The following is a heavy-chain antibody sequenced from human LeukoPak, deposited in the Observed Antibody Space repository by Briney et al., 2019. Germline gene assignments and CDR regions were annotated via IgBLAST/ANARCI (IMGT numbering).Heavy chain of an antibody. CDR1: GFTFSDYY. CDR3: ARDLKRGSYGLFYAFDI. J-gene: IGHJ3*02. Sequence: PGGSLRLSCAASGFTFSDYYMSWIRQAPGKGLEWVSYISSSGSIIYYADSVKGRFTISRDNAKNSLYLQMNSLRAEDTAVYYCARDLKRGSYGLFYAFDIWGQGTMVTVSS. CDR2: ISSSGSII. D-gene: IGHD1-26*01. V-gene: IGHV3-11*01.